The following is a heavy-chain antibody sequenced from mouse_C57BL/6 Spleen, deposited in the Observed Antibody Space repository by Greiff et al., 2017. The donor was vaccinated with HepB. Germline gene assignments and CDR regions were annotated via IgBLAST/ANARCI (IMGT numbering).Heavy chain of an antibody. J-gene: IGHJ1*03. CDR2: IDPENGDT. CDR3: TRAYYSNWGYFDV. V-gene: IGHV14-4*01. Sequence: VQLKESGAELVRPGASVKLSCTASGFNIKDDYMHWVKQRPEQGLEWIGWIDPENGDTEYASKFQGKATITADTSSNTADLQLSSLTSEDTAVYYCTRAYYSNWGYFDVWGTGTTVTVSS. CDR1: GFNIKDDY. D-gene: IGHD2-5*01.